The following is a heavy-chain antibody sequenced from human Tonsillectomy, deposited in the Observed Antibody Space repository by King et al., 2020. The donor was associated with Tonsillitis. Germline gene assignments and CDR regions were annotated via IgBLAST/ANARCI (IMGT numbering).Heavy chain of an antibody. CDR1: GFTFRSYG. Sequence: QLVQSGGGVVQPWRSLRLSFAASGFTFRSYGVHWDLQGPGNGLEWVEGISDDGGTKTFEDSVKGRFTISRDNSKNTLYLQMNSLRAEDTAVYYCAKDVLGSSGWGYFDYWGQGTLVTVSS. J-gene: IGHJ4*02. V-gene: IGHV3-30*18. CDR2: ISDDGGTK. CDR3: AKDVLGSSGWGYFDY. D-gene: IGHD6-19*01.